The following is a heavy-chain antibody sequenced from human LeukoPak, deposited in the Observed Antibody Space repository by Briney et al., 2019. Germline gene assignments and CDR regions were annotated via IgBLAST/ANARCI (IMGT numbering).Heavy chain of an antibody. D-gene: IGHD1-26*01. V-gene: IGHV1-18*01. J-gene: IGHJ6*03. CDR2: INAYNGNT. Sequence: ASVKVSCKASGYTFTSYGTSWVRQAPGQGLEWMGWINAYNGNTKYAQKFQGRVTMTTDTSTSTAYMELRSLRSDDTAVYYCAFSSYYLQGNYYYMDVWGKGTTVTVSS. CDR3: AFSSYYLQGNYYYMDV. CDR1: GYTFTSYG.